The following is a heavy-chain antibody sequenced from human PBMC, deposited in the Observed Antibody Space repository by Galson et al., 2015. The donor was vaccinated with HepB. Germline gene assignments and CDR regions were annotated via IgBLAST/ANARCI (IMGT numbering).Heavy chain of an antibody. CDR3: ARDRGYYDSSGVLI. J-gene: IGHJ3*02. V-gene: IGHV1-18*01. D-gene: IGHD3-22*01. CDR1: GYTFTSYA. CDR2: ISAYNGNT. Sequence: SVKVSCKASGYTFTSYAMHWVRQAPGQGLEWMGWISAYNGNTNYAQKLQGRVTMTTDTSTSTAYMELRSLRSDDTAVYYCARDRGYYDSSGVLIWGQGTMVTVSS.